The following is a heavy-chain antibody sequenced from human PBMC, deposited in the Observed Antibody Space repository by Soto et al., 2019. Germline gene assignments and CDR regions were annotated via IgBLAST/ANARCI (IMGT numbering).Heavy chain of an antibody. CDR3: SRQYCSDSTCYYYNGMDV. J-gene: IGHJ6*02. Sequence: GGSLRLSCAASGFTFSYYSMHWVRQAPGKGLEWVAVVSYDGNIEYYADSVKGRFSISRDNSKNTLNLQMDNLRVEDTAVYFCSRQYCSDSTCYYYNGMDVWGQGTTVTAP. V-gene: IGHV3-30-3*01. CDR1: GFTFSYYS. CDR2: VSYDGNIE. D-gene: IGHD2-15*01.